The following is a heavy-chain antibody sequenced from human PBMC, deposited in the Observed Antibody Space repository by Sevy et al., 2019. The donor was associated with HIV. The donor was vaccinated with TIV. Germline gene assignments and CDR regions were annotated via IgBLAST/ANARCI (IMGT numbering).Heavy chain of an antibody. Sequence: SETLSLICAVSGASVRSDSYYWTWIRQTPGRGLEWIGHISGTTSYNPSLKSRLTISRDTSKKQFSLTLSSVTAADTAVYYCASAKKLADTYYDSTVYYSFAYWGPGTLVTVSS. CDR1: GASVRSDSYY. CDR2: ISGTT. CDR3: ASAKKLADTYYDSTVYYSFAY. J-gene: IGHJ4*02. D-gene: IGHD3-16*01. V-gene: IGHV4-61*01.